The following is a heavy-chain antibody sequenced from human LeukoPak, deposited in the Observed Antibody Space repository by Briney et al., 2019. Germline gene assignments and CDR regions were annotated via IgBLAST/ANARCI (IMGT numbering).Heavy chain of an antibody. CDR2: LSWDDDN. V-gene: IGHV2-5*02. J-gene: IGHJ5*02. CDR3: AHRLCSGWYMRWFDP. D-gene: IGHD6-19*01. Sequence: SGPTLMNPTQTLTLTCTFSGLSLSTSGVGLVWIRHPPGTALEWLAHLSWDDDNRYSPSLKSRLTITKDTSKNQLVLTMTNMDPVDTATYYRAHRLCSGWYMRWFDPSGHGTLVTVSS. CDR1: GLSLSTSGVG.